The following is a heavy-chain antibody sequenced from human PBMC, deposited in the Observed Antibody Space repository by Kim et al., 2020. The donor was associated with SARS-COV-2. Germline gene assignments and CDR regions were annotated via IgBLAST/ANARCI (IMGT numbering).Heavy chain of an antibody. CDR1: GFTFRNYG. CDR3: VSITMVRGPFDY. D-gene: IGHD3-10*01. J-gene: IGHJ4*02. CDR2: ISFDGSNK. V-gene: IGHV3-30*03. Sequence: GGSLRLSCAASGFTFRNYGMHWVRQAPGKGLEWVTVISFDGSNKDYSDSVKGRFTISRDNSKNTLYLQMNSLRAEDTAVYYCVSITMVRGPFDYWGQGTLVTVSS.